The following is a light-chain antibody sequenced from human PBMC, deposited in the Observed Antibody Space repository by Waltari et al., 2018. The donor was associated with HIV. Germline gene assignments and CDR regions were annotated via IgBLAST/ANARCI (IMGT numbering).Light chain of an antibody. J-gene: IGLJ3*02. CDR2: NNN. Sequence: QAVLTQPPSAPGTPGQRITISCSGSSSNIGSDAVTRYQQPPGTAPKILIYNNNQRPSGVPDRFSASKSGTSASLAISGLQSEDEADYYCATWDHRLNGWVFGGGTKLTVL. V-gene: IGLV1-44*01. CDR1: SSNIGSDA. CDR3: ATWDHRLNGWV.